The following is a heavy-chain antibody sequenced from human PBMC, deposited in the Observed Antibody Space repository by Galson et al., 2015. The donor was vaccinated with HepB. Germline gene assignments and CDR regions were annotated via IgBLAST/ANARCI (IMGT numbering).Heavy chain of an antibody. CDR1: GGSISSGGYY. Sequence: LSLTCTVSGGSISSGGYYWSWIRQHPGKGLEWIGYIYYSGSTYYNPSLKSRVTISVDTSKNQFSLKLSSVTAADTAVYYCARQFQRYYDILTGYYMSAFDIWGQGTMVTVSS. CDR3: ARQFQRYYDILTGYYMSAFDI. CDR2: IYYSGST. D-gene: IGHD3-9*01. V-gene: IGHV4-31*03. J-gene: IGHJ3*02.